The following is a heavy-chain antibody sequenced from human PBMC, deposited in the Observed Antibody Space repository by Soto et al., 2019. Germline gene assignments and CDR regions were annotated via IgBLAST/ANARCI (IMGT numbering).Heavy chain of an antibody. J-gene: IGHJ4*02. V-gene: IGHV3-53*01. CDR1: VNRGDHY. CDR2: IYSGGST. CDR3: ARDPYY. Sequence: GLLRHSCAAVWVNRGDHYMSWVRQAPGKGLEWVSVIYSGGSTYYADSVKGRFTISRDNSKNTLYLQMNSLRAEDTAVYYCARDPYYWGQGTLVTGSS.